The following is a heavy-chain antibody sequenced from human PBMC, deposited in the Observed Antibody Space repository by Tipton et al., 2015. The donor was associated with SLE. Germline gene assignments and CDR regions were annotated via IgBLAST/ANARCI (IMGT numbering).Heavy chain of an antibody. D-gene: IGHD3-10*01. CDR3: AKDAPGGALDY. CDR1: GFTFTSYW. J-gene: IGHJ4*02. CDR2: IKHDGSEQ. Sequence: SLRLSCAASGFTFTSYWMTWVRQAPGKGLEWVANIKHDGSEQKYVDSVKDRFSISRDNAKKSLDLQMNSLRAEDTAVYYCAKDAPGGALDYWGQGILVTVSS. V-gene: IGHV3-7*03.